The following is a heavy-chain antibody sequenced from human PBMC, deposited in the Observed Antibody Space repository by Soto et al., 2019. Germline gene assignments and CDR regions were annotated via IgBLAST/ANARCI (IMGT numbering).Heavy chain of an antibody. V-gene: IGHV4-31*03. CDR1: GASIASGGHY. CDR3: AREAFGVGYTSGWFDP. J-gene: IGHJ5*02. D-gene: IGHD3-10*01. Sequence: SETLSLTCSVSGASIASGGHYWTWIRQHPGKGLEWVGHINDRGTTHYNPSLRSRVTIFMDTSKSHFSLYLASVTAADTAVYFCAREAFGVGYTSGWFDPWGQGHLVTVSS. CDR2: INDRGTT.